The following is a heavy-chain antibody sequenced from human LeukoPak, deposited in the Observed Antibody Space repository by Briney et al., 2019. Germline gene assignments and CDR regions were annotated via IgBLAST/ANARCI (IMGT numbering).Heavy chain of an antibody. J-gene: IGHJ4*02. D-gene: IGHD2-15*01. CDR3: ARVTSPARRGRTLVAAAATPFDY. V-gene: IGHV1-46*01. Sequence: ASVKVSCKASGYTFTDYYVHWVRRAPGLGLEWMGVINPGGGRTTYAQKFQDRVNMTRDTSTSTVYMELSGLTSADTAVYFCARVTSPARRGRTLVAAAATPFDYWGQGTLVTVSS. CDR2: INPGGGRT. CDR1: GYTFTDYY.